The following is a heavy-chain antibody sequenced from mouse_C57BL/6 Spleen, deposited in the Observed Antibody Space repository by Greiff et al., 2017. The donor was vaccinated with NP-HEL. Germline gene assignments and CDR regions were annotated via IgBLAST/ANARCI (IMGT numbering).Heavy chain of an antibody. Sequence: QVQLQQPGAELVMPGASVKLSCKASGYTFTSYWMHWVKQRPGQGLEWIGEIDPSDSYTNSNQKFKGKATLTVDKSSRTAYRQTSSLTSEDSAVYYCARGDYFDYWGQGTTLTVSS. V-gene: IGHV1-69*01. CDR1: GYTFTSYW. CDR3: ARGDYFDY. J-gene: IGHJ2*01. CDR2: IDPSDSYT.